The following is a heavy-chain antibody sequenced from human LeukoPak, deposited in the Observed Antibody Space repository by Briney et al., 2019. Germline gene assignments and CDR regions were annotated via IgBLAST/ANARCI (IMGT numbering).Heavy chain of an antibody. CDR1: GCTFTSYY. V-gene: IGHV1-46*01. CDR3: AREIDCSSTSCYPQTPSDYYYGMDV. Sequence: ASVKVSCKASGCTFTSYYMHWVRQAPGQGLEWMGIINPSGGSTSYAQKFQGRVTMTRDTSTSTVYMELSSLRSEDTAVYYCAREIDCSSTSCYPQTPSDYYYGMDVWGQGTTVTVSS. J-gene: IGHJ6*02. D-gene: IGHD2-2*01. CDR2: INPSGGST.